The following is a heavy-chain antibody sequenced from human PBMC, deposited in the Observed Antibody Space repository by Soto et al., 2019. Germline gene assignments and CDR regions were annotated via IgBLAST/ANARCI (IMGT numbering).Heavy chain of an antibody. CDR3: ARSTEWNAFDL. CDR2: IYSGGTT. CDR1: GFTVIRDY. Sequence: EEQLVETGGGLIQPGGSLRLSCAVSGFTVIRDYMNWVRQAPGKGLEWVSVIYSGGTTYHADSVKGGFTISRDNSGNTLFLQMNSLRAEDTAMYYCARSTEWNAFDLWGQGTMVTVSS. D-gene: IGHD3-3*01. V-gene: IGHV3-53*02. J-gene: IGHJ3*01.